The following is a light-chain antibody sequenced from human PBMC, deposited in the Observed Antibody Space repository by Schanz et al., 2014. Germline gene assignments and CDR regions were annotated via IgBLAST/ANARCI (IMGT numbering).Light chain of an antibody. CDR2: GAS. CDR3: QQYDNWWT. J-gene: IGKJ1*01. V-gene: IGKV3-15*01. Sequence: EIVMTQSPATLSVSPGERATLSCRASQSVSSNLAWLQQKPGQAPRLLIYGASTRATGLPARFSGSGSGTEFTLTISSLQSEDFAVYYCQQYDNWWTFGQGTKVEIK. CDR1: QSVSSN.